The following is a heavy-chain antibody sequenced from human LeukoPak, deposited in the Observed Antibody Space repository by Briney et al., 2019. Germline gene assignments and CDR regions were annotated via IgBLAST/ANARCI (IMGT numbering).Heavy chain of an antibody. Sequence: GGSLRLSCAASGFTFSDHYMDWVRQAPGKGLEWVGRTRNKANSYTTEYAASVKGRFTISRDDSKNSLYLQMNSLRTEDTAVYYCARDQPDPAGTGPRFDYWGQGSLVTVSS. CDR2: TRNKANSYTT. CDR3: ARDQPDPAGTGPRFDY. V-gene: IGHV3-72*01. D-gene: IGHD1-1*01. J-gene: IGHJ4*02. CDR1: GFTFSDHY.